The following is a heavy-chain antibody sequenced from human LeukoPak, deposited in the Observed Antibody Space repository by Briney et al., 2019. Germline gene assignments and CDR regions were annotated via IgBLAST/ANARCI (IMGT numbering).Heavy chain of an antibody. CDR1: GGSISDYY. Sequence: SETLSLTCTVSGGSISDYYWSWVRQPAGKGLEWIGRIHFSGTTYYNPSLKSRFTMSIDTSKTQFSLKLSSVTAADTAVYYCATYSVTGAWAEYFLHWGQGTLVTVSS. CDR2: IHFSGTT. V-gene: IGHV4-4*07. J-gene: IGHJ1*01. D-gene: IGHD5/OR15-5a*01. CDR3: ATYSVTGAWAEYFLH.